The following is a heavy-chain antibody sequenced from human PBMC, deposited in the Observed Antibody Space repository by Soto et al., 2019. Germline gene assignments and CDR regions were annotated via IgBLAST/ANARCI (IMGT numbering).Heavy chain of an antibody. Sequence: SETLSLTCTVSGISVSTSDYYWGWVRQPPGKGLDWIGNIYYSGSTFYNPSLRSRVTISVDTSKDQFSLKLNSVTAADTAVYFCAGFVVPASRNSDFDYWGQGTLVTVSS. CDR2: IYYSGST. CDR1: GISVSTSDYY. D-gene: IGHD2-15*01. V-gene: IGHV4-39*01. CDR3: AGFVVPASRNSDFDY. J-gene: IGHJ4*02.